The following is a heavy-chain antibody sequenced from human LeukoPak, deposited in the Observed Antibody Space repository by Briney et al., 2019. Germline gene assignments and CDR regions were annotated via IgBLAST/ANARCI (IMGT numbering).Heavy chain of an antibody. Sequence: GGSLRLSCATSGFTFSSYAMHWVRQAPGKGLEWVSGISWNSGSIGYADSVKGRFTISRDNAKNSLYLQMNSLRAEDTALYYCAKDFNSYGSGSLLYWGQGTLVTVSS. CDR2: ISWNSGSI. J-gene: IGHJ4*02. V-gene: IGHV3-9*01. D-gene: IGHD3-10*01. CDR1: GFTFSSYA. CDR3: AKDFNSYGSGSLLY.